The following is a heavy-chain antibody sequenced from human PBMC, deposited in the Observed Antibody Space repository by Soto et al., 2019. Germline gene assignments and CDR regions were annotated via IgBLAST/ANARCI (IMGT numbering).Heavy chain of an antibody. CDR1: GDTFSDYY. CDR2: VNPSGGHT. V-gene: IGHV1-46*01. J-gene: IGHJ4*02. D-gene: IGHD2-21*02. Sequence: QVQLMQSGAEVKKPGASVKVSCKASGDTFSDYYIHWVRQAPGQGLEWMGTVNPSGGHTTYSQHFLGRVAXAXXXSXXTLHMKLTSLTSEDTAVNYSASGGPVVVVTAALDYWGQGTLVTVAS. CDR3: ASGGPVVVVTAALDY.